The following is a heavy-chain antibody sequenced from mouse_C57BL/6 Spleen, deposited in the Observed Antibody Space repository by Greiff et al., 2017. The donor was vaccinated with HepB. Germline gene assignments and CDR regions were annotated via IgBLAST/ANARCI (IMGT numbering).Heavy chain of an antibody. V-gene: IGHV1-7*01. D-gene: IGHD2-2*01. CDR1: GYTFTSYW. Sequence: QVQLQQSGAELAKPGASVKLSCKASGYTFTSYWMHWVKQRPGQGLEWIGYINPSSGYTKYNQKFKDKATLTADKSSRTAYMQLSSLTYEDSAVYYCARGYGYDVDWYFDVWGTGTTVTVSS. CDR2: INPSSGYT. CDR3: ARGYGYDVDWYFDV. J-gene: IGHJ1*03.